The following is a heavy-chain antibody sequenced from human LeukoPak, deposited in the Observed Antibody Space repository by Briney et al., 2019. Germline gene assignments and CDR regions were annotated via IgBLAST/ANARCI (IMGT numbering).Heavy chain of an antibody. V-gene: IGHV3-20*04. CDR2: INWNGGST. J-gene: IGHJ6*03. CDR3: ARGEYEILAGTGYHYYYMDV. Sequence: GGSLRLSCAASGFTFDDYGMSWVRQAPGKGLEWVSGINWNGGSTGYADSVKGRFTISRDNAKNSLYLQMNSLRAEDTALYYCARGEYEILAGTGYHYYYMDVWGKGTTVTVSS. CDR1: GFTFDDYG. D-gene: IGHD3-9*01.